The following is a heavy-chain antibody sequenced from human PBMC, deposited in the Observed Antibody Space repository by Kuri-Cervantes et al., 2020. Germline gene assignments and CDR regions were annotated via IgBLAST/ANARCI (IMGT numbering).Heavy chain of an antibody. J-gene: IGHJ6*02. V-gene: IGHV4-39*07. CDR1: GGSISSSSYY. Sequence: SETLSLTCTVSGGSISSSSYYWGWIRQPPGKGLGWIGRIYTSGSTNYNPSLKSRVTISVDTSKNQFSLKLSSVTAADTAVYYCARDRGVVVPAARYYYYYGMDVWGQGTTVTVSS. CDR3: ARDRGVVVPAARYYYYYGMDV. CDR2: IYTSGST. D-gene: IGHD2-2*01.